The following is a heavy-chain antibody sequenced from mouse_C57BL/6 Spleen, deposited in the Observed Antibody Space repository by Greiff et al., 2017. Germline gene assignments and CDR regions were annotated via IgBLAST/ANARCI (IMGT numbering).Heavy chain of an antibody. CDR1: GYTFTSYW. D-gene: IGHD3-2*02. V-gene: IGHV1-52*01. CDR3: SRETAQATSYAMDY. Sequence: VQLQQPGAELVRPGSSVKLSCKASGYTFTSYWMHWVKQRPIQGLEWIGNIDPADSETHYNQKFKDKATLTVDKSSSTAYMQRSSLTSEDSAVYYCSRETAQATSYAMDYWGQGTSVTVSS. CDR2: IDPADSET. J-gene: IGHJ4*01.